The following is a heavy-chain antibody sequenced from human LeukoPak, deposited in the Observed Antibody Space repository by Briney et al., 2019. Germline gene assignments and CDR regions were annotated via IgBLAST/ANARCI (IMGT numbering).Heavy chain of an antibody. D-gene: IGHD3-10*01. CDR1: GYTFTGYY. Sequence: ASVKVSCKASGYTFTGYYMHWVRQAPGQGLEWMGWINPNSGGTNYAQKFQGRVTMTRNTSISTAYMELSSLRSEDTAVYYCARGRRASYYYGSGSYYRPFDPWGQGTLVTVSS. CDR2: INPNSGGT. V-gene: IGHV1-2*02. J-gene: IGHJ5*02. CDR3: ARGRRASYYYGSGSYYRPFDP.